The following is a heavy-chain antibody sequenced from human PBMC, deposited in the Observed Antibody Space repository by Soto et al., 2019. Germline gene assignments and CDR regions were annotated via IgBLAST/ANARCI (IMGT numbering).Heavy chain of an antibody. V-gene: IGHV3-11*01. J-gene: IGHJ3*02. CDR3: AREPGYSSSWYPRAFDI. D-gene: IGHD6-13*01. Sequence: SLRHSCADCRFLFNDYYMSCIRQDPGKGLEWVSYISSSGSTIYYADSVKGRFTISRDNAKNSLYLQMNSLRAEDTAVYYCAREPGYSSSWYPRAFDIWGQGTMVTVSS. CDR1: RFLFNDYY. CDR2: ISSSGSTI.